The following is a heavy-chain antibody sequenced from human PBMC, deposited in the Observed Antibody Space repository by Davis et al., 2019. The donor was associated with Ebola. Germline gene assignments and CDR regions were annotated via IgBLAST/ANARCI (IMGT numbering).Heavy chain of an antibody. V-gene: IGHV4-31*03. CDR3: ARDLRYDSSGYDYYFYMDV. J-gene: IGHJ6*03. CDR1: GGSISRGGSY. CDR2: IYYTGST. Sequence: PSDLLSPTFTAAGGSISRGGSYWTWIRQHPGQGLERLGYIYYTGSTYYKPSLKSRVTISLDTSKNQFSLNLYSVTAADTAVYYCARDLRYDSSGYDYYFYMDVWGKGTTVTVSS. D-gene: IGHD3-22*01.